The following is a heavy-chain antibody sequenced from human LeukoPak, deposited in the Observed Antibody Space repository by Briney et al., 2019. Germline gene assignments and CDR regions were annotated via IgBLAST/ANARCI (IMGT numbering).Heavy chain of an antibody. Sequence: GGSLRLSCAASGFTFSSYSMNWVRQAPGKGLEWVSSISSSSSYIYYADSVKGRFTISRDNAKNSLYLQMNSLRAEDTAVYYCAKSDCGGDCHLLDYWGQGTLVTVSS. CDR3: AKSDCGGDCHLLDY. D-gene: IGHD2-21*02. CDR1: GFTFSSYS. CDR2: ISSSSSYI. V-gene: IGHV3-21*04. J-gene: IGHJ4*02.